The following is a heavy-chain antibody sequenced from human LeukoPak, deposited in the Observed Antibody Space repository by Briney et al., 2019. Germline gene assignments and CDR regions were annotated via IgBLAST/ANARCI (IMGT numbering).Heavy chain of an antibody. CDR3: ARETDRYSYGGGCDY. D-gene: IGHD5-18*01. CDR2: IYYSGST. J-gene: IGHJ4*02. V-gene: IGHV4-59*12. Sequence: PSETLSRTCAVYGWSISGYYWSWIRQPPGKGLEWIGYIYYSGSTNYNPSLKSRVTISVDTSKNQFSLKLSSVTAADTAVYYCARETDRYSYGGGCDYWGQGTLVTVSS. CDR1: GWSISGYY.